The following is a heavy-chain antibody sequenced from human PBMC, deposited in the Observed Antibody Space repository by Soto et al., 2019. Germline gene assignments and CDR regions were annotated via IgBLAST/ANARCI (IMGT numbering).Heavy chain of an antibody. CDR2: IYYSGST. J-gene: IGHJ6*02. D-gene: IGHD3-9*01. V-gene: IGHV4-61*01. CDR1: GGSVSSGSYY. Sequence: QVQLQESGPGLVKPSETLSLTCTVSGGSVSSGSYYWSWIRQPPGKGLEWIGYIYYSGSTNYNPSLMRRVTIAVDTSKNQFSLKLSSVTAADTAVYYCASQYFVSVDYYGMDVWGQGTPVTVSS. CDR3: ASQYFVSVDYYGMDV.